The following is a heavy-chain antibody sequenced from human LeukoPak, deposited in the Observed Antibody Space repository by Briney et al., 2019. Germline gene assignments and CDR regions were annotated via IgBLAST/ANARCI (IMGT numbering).Heavy chain of an antibody. CDR1: GFTFVGNA. CDR3: AKGGLGGYNAVFDH. V-gene: IGHV3-23*01. J-gene: IGHJ4*02. Sequence: PGGSLRLSCATSGFTFVGNAMSWVRQAPGKGLEWVSGVSGSDGSSHNADSVKGWFTISVDNSKNTLHLQMNSLRAEDTAVYYCAKGGLGGYNAVFDHWGQGTLVTVSP. D-gene: IGHD5-24*01. CDR2: VSGSDGSS.